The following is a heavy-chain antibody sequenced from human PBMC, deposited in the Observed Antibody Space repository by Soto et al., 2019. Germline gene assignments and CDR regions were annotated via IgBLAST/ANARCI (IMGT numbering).Heavy chain of an antibody. D-gene: IGHD6-13*01. CDR1: GGSISSYY. V-gene: IGHV4-59*01. CDR3: ARGAYSSNY. CDR2: IYYSGST. J-gene: IGHJ4*02. Sequence: SETLSLTCTVSGGSISSYYWSWIRQPPGKGLEWIGYIYYSGSTNYNPSLKSRVTISVDTSKNQFSLKLSSVTAADTAVYYCARGAYSSNYWGQGTLVTVSS.